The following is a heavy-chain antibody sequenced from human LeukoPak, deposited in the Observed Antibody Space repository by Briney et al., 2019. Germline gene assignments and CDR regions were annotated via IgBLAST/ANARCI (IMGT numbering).Heavy chain of an antibody. J-gene: IGHJ4*02. Sequence: SETLSLTCAVYGGSFSGYYWSWICQPPGKGLEWIGEINHSGSTNYNPSLKSRVTISVDTSKNQFSLKLSSVTAADTAVYYCARGLVVAAPLYFDYWGQGTLVTVSS. V-gene: IGHV4-34*01. CDR1: GGSFSGYY. CDR3: ARGLVVAAPLYFDY. CDR2: INHSGST. D-gene: IGHD2-15*01.